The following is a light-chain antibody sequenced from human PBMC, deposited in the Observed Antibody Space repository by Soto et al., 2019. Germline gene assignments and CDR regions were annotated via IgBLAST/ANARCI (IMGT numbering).Light chain of an antibody. CDR3: HSYVRSTLV. J-gene: IGLJ3*02. Sequence: QSVLTQPASVSGSPGQSITISCTGTSSDFGSYSVVSWYQQHPGKAPKLLIYEGTKRPSGVSNRFSGSESGNTASLTLSGLQAEDEADYYCHSYVRSTLVFGGGTKLTFL. V-gene: IGLV2-23*01. CDR1: SSDFGSYSV. CDR2: EGT.